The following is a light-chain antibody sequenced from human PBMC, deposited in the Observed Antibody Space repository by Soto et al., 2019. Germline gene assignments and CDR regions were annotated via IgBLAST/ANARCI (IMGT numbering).Light chain of an antibody. CDR1: QGISSY. V-gene: IGKV1-9*01. CDR2: TAS. J-gene: IGKJ1*01. CDR3: PHLQGYPRT. Sequence: DIQLTQSPSFLSASVGDRVTITCRASQGISSYLAWYQQIPGKAPKLLIYTASTLQGGVPSRFSGSGSGTDFTLTISSLQPEDFATYYCPHLQGYPRTFGQGTKVEIK.